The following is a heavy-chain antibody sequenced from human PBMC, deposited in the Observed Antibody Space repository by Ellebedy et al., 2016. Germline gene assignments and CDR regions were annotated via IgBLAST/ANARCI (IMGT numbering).Heavy chain of an antibody. Sequence: GESLKISCVASGFTLSTYGMHWVRQAPGKGLEWVAHISYDGNDKYYADSVKGRFTISRENAKNSVYLQMDSLRAGDTAVYHCVRIYYDSSRGYYYGMDVWGQGTTVTVSS. CDR1: GFTLSTYG. D-gene: IGHD3-22*01. CDR3: VRIYYDSSRGYYYGMDV. V-gene: IGHV3-30*03. CDR2: ISYDGNDK. J-gene: IGHJ6*02.